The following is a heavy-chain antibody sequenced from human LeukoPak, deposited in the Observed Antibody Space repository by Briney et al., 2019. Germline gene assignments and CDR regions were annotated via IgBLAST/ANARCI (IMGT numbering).Heavy chain of an antibody. CDR2: IYYGGTT. J-gene: IGHJ4*02. CDR3: TGRPVVGGAPGAYYFDY. D-gene: IGHD1-26*01. V-gene: IGHV4-39*01. Sequence: SETLSLTCSVSSGSIRSSNYYWRWVRQPPGKGLEWIGSIYYGGTTYYNPSLKSRITISVDTSRHQFSLKLSSVTAADTAVYSWTGRPVVGGAPGAYYFDYWGQGALVTVSS. CDR1: SGSIRSSNYY.